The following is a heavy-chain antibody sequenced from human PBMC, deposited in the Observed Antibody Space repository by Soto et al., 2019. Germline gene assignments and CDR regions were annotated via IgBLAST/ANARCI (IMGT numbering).Heavy chain of an antibody. CDR3: ARERPDGARLDP. Sequence: SETLSLTCTVSGDSNSSYYWSWIRQSPGKGLEWIGYISYSGSTTYNPSLKSRVTIPVHTSNNQFSLKLSSVTAADTAVYYCARERPDGARLDPWGQGTLVTVSS. D-gene: IGHD6-6*01. V-gene: IGHV4-59*12. CDR2: ISYSGST. CDR1: GDSNSSYY. J-gene: IGHJ5*02.